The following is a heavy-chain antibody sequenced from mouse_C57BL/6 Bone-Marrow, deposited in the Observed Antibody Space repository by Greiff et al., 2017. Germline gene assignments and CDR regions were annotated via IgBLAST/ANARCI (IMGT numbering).Heavy chain of an antibody. CDR2: ISGGGGNT. J-gene: IGHJ4*01. D-gene: IGHD2-4*01. V-gene: IGHV5-9*01. Sequence: EVQLVESGGGLVKPGGSLKLSCAASGFTFSSYTMSWVRQTPEKRLAWVATISGGGGNTYYPDRVQGRFTISRDNAKNTLYLQMSSLRSEDTALYYCARQGRLRHAMEYWGQGTSGTVSS. CDR3: ARQGRLRHAMEY. CDR1: GFTFSSYT.